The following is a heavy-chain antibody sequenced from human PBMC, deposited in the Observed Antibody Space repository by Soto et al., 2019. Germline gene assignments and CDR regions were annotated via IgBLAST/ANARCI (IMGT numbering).Heavy chain of an antibody. CDR2: ITSSSSYI. D-gene: IGHD5-18*01. CDR3: ARDRGYTYGNFDY. CDR1: GFTFSSYS. V-gene: IGHV3-21*01. J-gene: IGHJ4*02. Sequence: PGGSLRLSCAASGFTFSSYSINWVRQAPGKGLELVSSITSSSSYIYYADSVKGRFTISRDNAKNSLYLQMNSLRAEDAAVYYCARDRGYTYGNFDYWGQGTLVTVSS.